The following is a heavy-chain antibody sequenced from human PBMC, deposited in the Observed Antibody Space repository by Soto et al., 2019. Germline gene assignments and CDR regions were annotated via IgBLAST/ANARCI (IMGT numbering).Heavy chain of an antibody. CDR1: GYSFTSYW. D-gene: IGHD6-19*01. CDR2: IYPGDSDT. J-gene: IGHJ3*02. CDR3: ARPVAIAVAGTVRMGAFDI. Sequence: GESLKISCKGSGYSFTSYWIGWVRQMPGKGLEWMGIIYPGDSDTRYSPSFQGQVTISADKSISTAYLQWSSLKASDTAMYYCARPVAIAVAGTVRMGAFDIWGQGTMVTVSS. V-gene: IGHV5-51*01.